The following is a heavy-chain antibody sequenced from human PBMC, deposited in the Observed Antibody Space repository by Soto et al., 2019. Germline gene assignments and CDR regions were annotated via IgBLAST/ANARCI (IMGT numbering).Heavy chain of an antibody. CDR2: ISGSGGST. Sequence: EVQLLESGGGLVQPGGSLRLSCAASGFTFSSYAMSWVRQAPGKGLEWVSAISGSGGSTYYADSVKGRFTISRDNSKNTLYLQMNSLRAEDTAVYYCAKGFSSGWYGKYYFDYWGQGTLVTVSS. V-gene: IGHV3-23*01. J-gene: IGHJ4*02. CDR3: AKGFSSGWYGKYYFDY. CDR1: GFTFSSYA. D-gene: IGHD6-19*01.